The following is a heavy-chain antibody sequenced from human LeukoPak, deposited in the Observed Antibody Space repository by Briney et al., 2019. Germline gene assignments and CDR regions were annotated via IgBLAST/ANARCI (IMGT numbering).Heavy chain of an antibody. CDR1: GFTFDDYA. CDR3: AKDMGLLPTYWFDP. V-gene: IGHV3-9*01. CDR2: ISWNSGSI. Sequence: GGSLRLSCAASGFTFDDYAMHWVRQAPGKGLEWVSGISWNSGSIGYADSVKGRFTISRDNAKNSLYLQMNSLRAEDTALYYCAKDMGLLPTYWFDPWGQGTLVTVSS. J-gene: IGHJ5*02. D-gene: IGHD2-15*01.